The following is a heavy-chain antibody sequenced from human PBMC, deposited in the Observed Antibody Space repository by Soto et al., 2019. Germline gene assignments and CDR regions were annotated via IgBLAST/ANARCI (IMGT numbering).Heavy chain of an antibody. D-gene: IGHD3-10*01. Sequence: PSETLSLTCTVSGGSVSSGSYYWSWIRQPPGKGLEWIGYIYYSGSTNYNPSLKSRVTISVDTSKNQFSLKLSSVTATDTAVYYCARDGDSGMDVWGQGTTVTVSS. CDR1: GGSVSSGSYY. J-gene: IGHJ6*02. CDR3: ARDGDSGMDV. V-gene: IGHV4-61*01. CDR2: IYYSGST.